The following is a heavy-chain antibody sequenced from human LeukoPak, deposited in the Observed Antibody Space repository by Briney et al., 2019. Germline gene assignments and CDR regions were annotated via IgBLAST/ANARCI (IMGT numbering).Heavy chain of an antibody. CDR1: GFSISNYW. V-gene: IGHV3-7*05. J-gene: IGHJ4*02. CDR2: IKQDGSEK. D-gene: IGHD1-14*01. CDR3: ARWYHTEWHLDY. Sequence: GGSLTLTCAVSGFSISNYWMTSVRQAPGKGLEWLANIKQDGSEKYYADSAKGRFTISRDNAKNSVYLQMNSLRGEDTAIYHCARWYHTEWHLDYWGQGTLATVSS.